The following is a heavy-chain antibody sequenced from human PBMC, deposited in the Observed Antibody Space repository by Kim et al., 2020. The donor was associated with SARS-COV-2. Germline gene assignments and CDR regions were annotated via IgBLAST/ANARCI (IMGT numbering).Heavy chain of an antibody. V-gene: IGHV4-34*01. J-gene: IGHJ3*02. CDR3: ARGHYPRQLVWGRAFDI. Sequence: SETLSLTCAVHGGSFSGYYWSWIRQPPGKGLEWIGEINHSGSTNYNPSLKSRVTISVDTSKNQFSLKLSSVTAADTAVYYCARGHYPRQLVWGRAFDIWG. CDR2: INHSGST. D-gene: IGHD6-6*01. CDR1: GGSFSGYY.